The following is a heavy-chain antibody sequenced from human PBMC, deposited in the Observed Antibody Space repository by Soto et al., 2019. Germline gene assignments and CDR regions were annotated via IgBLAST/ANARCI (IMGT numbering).Heavy chain of an antibody. CDR2: IYSNGGST. J-gene: IGHJ4*02. D-gene: IGHD3-22*01. CDR1: GFTFSNYA. Sequence: GGSLRLSCSASGFTFSNYAMHWVRQAPGKGLEYVSAIYSNGGSTFYADSVRGRFTISRDNSKNTLYLQMSSLRAEDTDVYYCVKDRYYYDSSAYRSAYWGQGTLVIVSS. CDR3: VKDRYYYDSSAYRSAY. V-gene: IGHV3-64D*06.